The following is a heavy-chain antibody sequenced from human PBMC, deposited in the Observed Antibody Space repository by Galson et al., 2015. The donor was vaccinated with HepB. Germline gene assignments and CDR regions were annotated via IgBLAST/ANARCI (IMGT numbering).Heavy chain of an antibody. D-gene: IGHD2-21*01. V-gene: IGHV3-11*04. J-gene: IGHJ4*02. CDR1: GFDFNDRY. CDR3: QIGHYFDS. CDR2: ISSNGKGI. Sequence: SLRLSCAAAGFDFNDRYMSWIRQAPGKGLEWVSYISSNGKGIYYADSVKGRFTISRDNAKNLLYLQMNSVRAEDTAVYYCQIGHYFDSWGQGTLVIVSP.